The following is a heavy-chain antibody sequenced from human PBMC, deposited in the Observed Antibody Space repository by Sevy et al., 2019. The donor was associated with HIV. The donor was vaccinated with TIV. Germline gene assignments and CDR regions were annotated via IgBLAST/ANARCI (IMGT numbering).Heavy chain of an antibody. CDR3: AREGCTKPHDY. V-gene: IGHV3-23*01. Sequence: GGSLRLSCAASGFTFSKYSMSWVRQPPGKGLEWVSTLSFGCGGINYVDSVKGRFTISRDNSKSSVYLQMNNLRPEYTAVYYCAREGCTKPHDYWGQGTLVTVSS. D-gene: IGHD2-8*01. CDR2: LSFGCGGI. CDR1: GFTFSKYS. J-gene: IGHJ4*02.